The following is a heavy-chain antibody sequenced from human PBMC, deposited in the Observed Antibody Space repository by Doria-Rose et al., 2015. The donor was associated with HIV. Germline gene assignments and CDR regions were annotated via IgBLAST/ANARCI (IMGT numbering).Heavy chain of an antibody. D-gene: IGHD6-13*01. V-gene: IGHV2-26*01. CDR2: IFSDDER. CDR1: GVSLSSPGMG. CDR3: ARIKSSRWYHKYYFDF. J-gene: IGHJ4*02. Sequence: QVTLKESGPVLVKPTETLTLTCTVSGVSLSSPGMGVSWIRQPPGKALEWLANIFSDDERSYKTSLKSILTISRSTSKSQVVLTMTDMDPVDTATYYCARIKSSRWYHKYYFDFWGQGTLVIVSA.